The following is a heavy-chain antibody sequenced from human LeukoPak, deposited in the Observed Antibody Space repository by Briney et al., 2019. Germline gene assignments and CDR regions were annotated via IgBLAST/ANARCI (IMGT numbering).Heavy chain of an antibody. CDR3: ARRPDSGSDHGEDYFDY. CDR1: GGSIYSTTFY. J-gene: IGHJ4*02. CDR2: MYYDGST. V-gene: IGHV4-39*01. Sequence: SETLSLNCTVSGGSIYSTTFYWGWIRQPPGKGLEWIGSMYYDGSTYHNPSLKSRVTISVDTSNNQFSLKLTSVTAADTAVYFCARRPDSGSDHGEDYFDYWGQGTLVTVSS. D-gene: IGHD1-26*01.